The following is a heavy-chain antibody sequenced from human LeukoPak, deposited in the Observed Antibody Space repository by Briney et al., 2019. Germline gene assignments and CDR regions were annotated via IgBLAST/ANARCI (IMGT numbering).Heavy chain of an antibody. J-gene: IGHJ5*02. CDR3: ARHGQRYSSTYNWLDP. Sequence: PSETLSLTCTVSGGSISSSSYYWGWIRQPPGKGLEWIGSIYYSGSTYYNPSLKSRVTISVDTSKNQFSLKLSSVTAADTAVYYCARHGQRYSSTYNWLDPWGQGTLVTVSS. CDR2: IYYSGST. D-gene: IGHD6-13*01. V-gene: IGHV4-39*01. CDR1: GGSISSSSYY.